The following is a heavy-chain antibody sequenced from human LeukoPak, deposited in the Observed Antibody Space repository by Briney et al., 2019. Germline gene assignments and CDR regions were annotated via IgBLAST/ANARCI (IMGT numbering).Heavy chain of an antibody. V-gene: IGHV1-69*13. D-gene: IGHD3-22*01. Sequence: SVKVSCKASGGTFSSYAISWVRQAPGQGLEWMGGIIPIFGTANYAQKFQGRVTITADESTSTAYMELSSLRSEDTAVYYCARDGQRYYDSSGYYLPPDYWGQGTLATVSS. CDR3: ARDGQRYYDSSGYYLPPDY. J-gene: IGHJ4*02. CDR1: GGTFSSYA. CDR2: IIPIFGTA.